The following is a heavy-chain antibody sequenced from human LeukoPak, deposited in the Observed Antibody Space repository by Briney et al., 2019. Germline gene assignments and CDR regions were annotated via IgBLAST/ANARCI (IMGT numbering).Heavy chain of an antibody. V-gene: IGHV3-7*03. Sequence: PGGSLRLSCAASGFPFNAYWMTWVRQAPGKGLEWVANIGQDGDTKYYVDSVKGRFTISRDNAMNSLYLQMNSLRAEDTAIYRCARSLPYGTTWYGRSDFWGQGTLVTVSS. CDR3: ARSLPYGTTWYGRSDF. CDR2: IGQDGDTK. CDR1: GFPFNAYW. D-gene: IGHD6-13*01. J-gene: IGHJ4*02.